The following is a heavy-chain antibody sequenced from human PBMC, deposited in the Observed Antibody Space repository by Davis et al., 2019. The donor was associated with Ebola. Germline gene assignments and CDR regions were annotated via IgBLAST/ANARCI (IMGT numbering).Heavy chain of an antibody. Sequence: SETLSLTCVVSGYSTSSGYYWGWIRQSPGKGLEWIGSIYHSIYDSGRTYYNPSLKRRVNISIDTSKNQFSLKLSSVTAADTAVYYCARAYGDFFYYFNNWGQGTLVTVSS. D-gene: IGHD4-17*01. CDR1: GYSTSSGYY. V-gene: IGHV4-38-2*01. J-gene: IGHJ4*02. CDR3: ARAYGDFFYYFNN. CDR2: IYHSIYDSGRT.